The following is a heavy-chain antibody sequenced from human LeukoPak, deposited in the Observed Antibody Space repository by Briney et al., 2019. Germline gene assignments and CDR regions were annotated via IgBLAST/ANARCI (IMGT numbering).Heavy chain of an antibody. Sequence: GGSLRLSCAGSGFTFGGYGMHWFRQTPGKGLEWVAVIAYDGSRAFYADSVKGRFTISRDNSKNTMSVQMDDLRAEDTAVYYCTRYNNDHFNYWGQGTLVTVSS. CDR3: TRYNNDHFNY. D-gene: IGHD1-14*01. V-gene: IGHV3-33*01. CDR1: GFTFGGYG. J-gene: IGHJ4*02. CDR2: IAYDGSRA.